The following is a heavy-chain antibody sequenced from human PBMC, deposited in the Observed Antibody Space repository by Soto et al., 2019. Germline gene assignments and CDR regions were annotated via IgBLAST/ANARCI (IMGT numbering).Heavy chain of an antibody. Sequence: QVRLQESGPGLVKPSGTLSLTCAVSGDSISSSGCWSWVRQPPGKGLEWIGEILPNGGTNYNPSFKSRVTISVDKSKNNFSLRLNSVTAADTAVYYCASGNHGITGTSDDWGQGTLVTVSS. CDR3: ASGNHGITGTSDD. V-gene: IGHV4-4*02. J-gene: IGHJ4*02. D-gene: IGHD1-7*01. CDR2: ILPNGGT. CDR1: GDSISSSGC.